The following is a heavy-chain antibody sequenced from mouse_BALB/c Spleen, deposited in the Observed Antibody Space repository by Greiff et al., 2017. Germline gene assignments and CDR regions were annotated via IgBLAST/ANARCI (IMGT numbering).Heavy chain of an antibody. D-gene: IGHD2-1*01. Sequence: VQLQESGPGLVAPSQSLSITCTVSGFSLTSYGVHWVRQPPGKGLEWLGVIWAGGSTNYNSALMSRLSISKDNSKSQVFLKMNSLQTDDTAMYYCARGEGPYGNSWFADGGQGTLATVSA. V-gene: IGHV2-9*02. J-gene: IGHJ3*01. CDR2: IWAGGST. CDR3: ARGEGPYGNSWFAD. CDR1: GFSLTSYG.